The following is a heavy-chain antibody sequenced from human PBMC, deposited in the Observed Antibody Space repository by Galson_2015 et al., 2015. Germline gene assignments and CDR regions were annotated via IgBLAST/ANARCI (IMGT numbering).Heavy chain of an antibody. V-gene: IGHV3-53*01. CDR2: IYSGGST. CDR1: GFTVSSNY. CDR3: PRASAYPSHFGY. J-gene: IGHJ4*02. Sequence: SLRLSCAASGFTVSSNYMSWVRQAPGKGLEWVSVIYSGGSTYYADSVKGRFTISRDNSKNTLYLQMNSLRAADTAVYYCPRASAYPSHFGYWGQGTLVTVSS. D-gene: IGHD3-10*01.